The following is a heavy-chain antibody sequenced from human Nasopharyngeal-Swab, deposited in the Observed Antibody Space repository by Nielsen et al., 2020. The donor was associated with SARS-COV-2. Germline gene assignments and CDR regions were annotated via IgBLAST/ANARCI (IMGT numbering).Heavy chain of an antibody. CDR2: LDWGDDK. D-gene: IGHD2-21*02. CDR1: GFSLSTSGMC. Sequence: SGPTLVQPTQTLRLTCTFSGFSLSTSGMCVTWVRLPPGKALEWLALLDWGDDKYYSTSLKTRLTISKDTSNNQVVLTMANMDPGDTATYYCGRISPHDFHIDYWGQGTLVTVSS. J-gene: IGHJ4*02. CDR3: GRISPHDFHIDY. V-gene: IGHV2-70*20.